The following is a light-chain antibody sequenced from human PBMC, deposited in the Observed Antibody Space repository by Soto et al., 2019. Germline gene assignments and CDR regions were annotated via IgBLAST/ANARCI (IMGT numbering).Light chain of an antibody. V-gene: IGKV4-1*01. CDR2: WAS. CDR1: HSVLWSANNKNY. Sequence: DIVMTQSPDSLAVSLGELATINCKSSHSVLWSANNKNYLSWFQQKPGQPPKLLIYWASIRESGVPDQFSGSGSGTDFTLTISSLQAEDVAVYYCQHYFANYWTFGQGTRVEVK. CDR3: QHYFANYWT. J-gene: IGKJ1*01.